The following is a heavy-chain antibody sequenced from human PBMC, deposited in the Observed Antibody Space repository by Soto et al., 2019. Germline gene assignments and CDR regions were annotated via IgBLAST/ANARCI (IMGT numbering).Heavy chain of an antibody. CDR1: GGSISSYY. Sequence: TSETLSLTCTVSGGSISSYYWSWIRQPPGKRLEWIGYMYNTGSTIYNPSLKSRVTISVDTSKNQFSLKLNSVTAADTAVYYCARDLWGYCGADCYPLDVWGQGTTVTVSS. V-gene: IGHV4-59*01. D-gene: IGHD2-21*02. CDR3: ARDLWGYCGADCYPLDV. CDR2: MYNTGST. J-gene: IGHJ6*02.